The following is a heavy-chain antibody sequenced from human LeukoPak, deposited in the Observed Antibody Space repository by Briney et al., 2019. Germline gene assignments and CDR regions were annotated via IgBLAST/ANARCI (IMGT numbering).Heavy chain of an antibody. Sequence: PGGSLRLSCAASGFTFTTYGMHWVRQAPGKGLEWVAFIRYDGGNKYYADCVEGGVTIARDISKNTLYLQMNSLRAEDTAVYYCAKISESDYWGQGTLVTVSS. CDR2: IRYDGGNK. V-gene: IGHV3-30*02. CDR1: GFTFTTYG. CDR3: AKISESDY. J-gene: IGHJ4*02.